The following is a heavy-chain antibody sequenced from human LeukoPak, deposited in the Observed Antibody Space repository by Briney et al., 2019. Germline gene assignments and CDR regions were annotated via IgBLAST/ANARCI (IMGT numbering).Heavy chain of an antibody. J-gene: IGHJ4*02. CDR1: EYSFATYW. V-gene: IGHV5-51*01. Sequence: KSGESLKISCKGSEYSFATYWIGWVRQMPGQGLEWMGIIFPGDSDTRYSPSFQGQVTISADKSISTAYLQWSSLKASDTAIYYCASEYCSGGNYYFDYWGQGTLVTVSS. CDR3: ASEYCSGGNYYFDY. CDR2: IFPGDSDT. D-gene: IGHD2-15*01.